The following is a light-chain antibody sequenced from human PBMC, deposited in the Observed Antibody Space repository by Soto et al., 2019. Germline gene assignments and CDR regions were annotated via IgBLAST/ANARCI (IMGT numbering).Light chain of an antibody. Sequence: QSALTQPASVSGSPGQSITISCTGTSSDVGGYNYVSWYQQHPGKAPKLMIYDVSNRPSGVSNRFSGSKSGNTASLTISGLQGEAEADYYCSSYTSSSTLGVVFGGGTKLTVL. J-gene: IGLJ2*01. CDR2: DVS. V-gene: IGLV2-14*01. CDR1: SSDVGGYNY. CDR3: SSYTSSSTLGVV.